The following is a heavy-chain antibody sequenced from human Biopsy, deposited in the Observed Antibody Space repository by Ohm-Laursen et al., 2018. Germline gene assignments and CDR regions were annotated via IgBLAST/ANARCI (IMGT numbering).Heavy chain of an antibody. CDR2: INHRGST. Sequence: SDTLSLTWAIYGGSFSGYYWSWIRQPPGKGLEWIGEINHRGSTNYNPSLKSRVTISVDTSKNQFSLKLRSVTAADTAVYYCVRGPYGGTRYWYFDLWGRGTLVTVSS. CDR3: VRGPYGGTRYWYFDL. V-gene: IGHV4-34*01. J-gene: IGHJ2*01. CDR1: GGSFSGYY. D-gene: IGHD4-23*01.